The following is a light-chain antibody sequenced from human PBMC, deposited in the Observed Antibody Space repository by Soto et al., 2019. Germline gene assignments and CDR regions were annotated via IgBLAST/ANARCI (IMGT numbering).Light chain of an antibody. CDR3: CSYAGSSPYV. V-gene: IGLV2-23*02. CDR1: SSDVGSYNL. J-gene: IGLJ1*01. CDR2: EVS. Sequence: QSALAQPASVSGSPGQSITISCTGTSSDVGSYNLVSWYQQHPGKAPKLKIYEVSKRPSGVSNRFSGSKSGNTASLTISGLQAEDEADYYCCSYAGSSPYVFGTGTKVTVL.